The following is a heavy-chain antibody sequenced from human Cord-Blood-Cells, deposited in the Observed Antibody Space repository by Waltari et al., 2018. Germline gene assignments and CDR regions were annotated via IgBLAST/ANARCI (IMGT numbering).Heavy chain of an antibody. Sequence: VSGGSISSGGYSWSWIRQPPGKGLEWIGYIYHSGSTYYNPSLKSRVTISVDRSKNQFSLKLSSVTAADTAVYYCARVGVGPGNYYGSGSYPPPYYYYGMDVWGQGTTVTVSS. D-gene: IGHD3-10*01. J-gene: IGHJ6*02. CDR2: IYHSGST. CDR3: ARVGVGPGNYYGSGSYPPPYYYYGMDV. CDR1: GGSISSGGYS. V-gene: IGHV4-30-2*01.